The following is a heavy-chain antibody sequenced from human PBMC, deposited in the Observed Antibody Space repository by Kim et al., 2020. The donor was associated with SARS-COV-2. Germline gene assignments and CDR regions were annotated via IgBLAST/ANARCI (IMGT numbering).Heavy chain of an antibody. J-gene: IGHJ6*02. Sequence: GGSLRLSCAASGFTFSSYWMSWVRQAPGKGLEWVANIKQDGSEKYYVDSVKGRFTISRDNAKNSLYLQMNSLRAEDTAVYYCARGDHSSSWYAYYYYYGMDVWGQGTTVTVSS. V-gene: IGHV3-7*01. D-gene: IGHD6-13*01. CDR2: IKQDGSEK. CDR3: ARGDHSSSWYAYYYYYGMDV. CDR1: GFTFSSYW.